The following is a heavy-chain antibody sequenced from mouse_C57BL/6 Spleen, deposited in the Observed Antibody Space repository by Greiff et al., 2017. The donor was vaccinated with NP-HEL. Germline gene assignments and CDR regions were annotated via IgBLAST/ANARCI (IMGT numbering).Heavy chain of an antibody. V-gene: IGHV1-9*01. J-gene: IGHJ1*03. CDR3: ARYSSYGYFDV. CDR1: GYTFTGYW. D-gene: IGHD2-12*01. Sequence: VKLVESGAELMKPGASVKLSCKATGYTFTGYWIEWVKQRPGHGLEWIGEILPGSGSTNYNAKFKGKATVTADTSSNTAYMQLSSLTTEDSAIDYCARYSSYGYFDVWGTGTTVTVSS. CDR2: ILPGSGST.